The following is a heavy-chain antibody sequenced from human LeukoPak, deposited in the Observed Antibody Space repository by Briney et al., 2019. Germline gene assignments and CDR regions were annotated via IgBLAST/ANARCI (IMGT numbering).Heavy chain of an antibody. Sequence: GGSLRLSCAASEFTFSSYSMNWVRQAPGKGLEWVSYITNSGNSKSYADSVKGRFTISRDNTKNSLYLQMNGLRAEDTAVYYCARRAAARPFDYWGQGTLVTVSS. D-gene: IGHD2-2*01. CDR3: ARRAAARPFDY. J-gene: IGHJ4*02. CDR2: ITNSGNSK. V-gene: IGHV3-48*01. CDR1: EFTFSSYS.